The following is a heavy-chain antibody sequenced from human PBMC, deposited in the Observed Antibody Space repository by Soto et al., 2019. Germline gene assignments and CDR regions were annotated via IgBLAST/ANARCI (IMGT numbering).Heavy chain of an antibody. CDR2: ISSDGTNK. Sequence: QVQLVEAGGGVVQPGRSLRLSCAASGFSFRNYGMLWVRQAPGEGLEWVALISSDGTNKYYADSVKGRFTISRDNSKNTLYLQMNSRRAEDTAVYYCAGGYDWGDYWGQGTLVTVSS. CDR1: GFSFRNYG. D-gene: IGHD5-12*01. V-gene: IGHV3-30*03. J-gene: IGHJ4*02. CDR3: AGGYDWGDY.